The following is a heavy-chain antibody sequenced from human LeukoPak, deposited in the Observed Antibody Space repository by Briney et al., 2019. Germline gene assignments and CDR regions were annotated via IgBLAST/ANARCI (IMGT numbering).Heavy chain of an antibody. V-gene: IGHV5-51*01. CDR2: IYPGDSDT. Sequence: GESLKISCKGSGYSFTNYWIGWVRQMPGKGLEWMGIIYPGDSDTKYSPSFQGQVTISADKSISTAYLQWSSLKASDTAMYYCATLRSGYYYDYFDYWDQGTLVTVSS. CDR1: GYSFTNYW. D-gene: IGHD3-22*01. J-gene: IGHJ4*02. CDR3: ATLRSGYYYDYFDY.